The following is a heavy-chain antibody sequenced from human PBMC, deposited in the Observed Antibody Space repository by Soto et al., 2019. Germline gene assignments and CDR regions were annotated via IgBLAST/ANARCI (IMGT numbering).Heavy chain of an antibody. V-gene: IGHV3-11*01. D-gene: IGHD3-3*02. CDR1: GFTFSNYY. CDR2: ISGSGSNI. CDR3: ARGGGSSIVGYSYFDN. Sequence: QVQLVESGGGLVKPGGSLRLSCEASGFTFSNYYMNWIRQAPGKGLEWVSYISGSGSNIYYADSVKGRFTISRDNAKNSLNLQMNSLRAEDTAVYYCARGGGSSIVGYSYFDNWGQGTLVTVSS. J-gene: IGHJ4*02.